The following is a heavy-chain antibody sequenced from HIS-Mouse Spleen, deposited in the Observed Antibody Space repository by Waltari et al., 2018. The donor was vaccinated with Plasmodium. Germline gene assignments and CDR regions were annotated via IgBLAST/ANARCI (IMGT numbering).Heavy chain of an antibody. Sequence: QVQLVQSGAEVKKPGASVKVSCKASGYTFTGYYMHWVLRPPGQGLEWMGWINPNSGGTNYAQKFQGRVTMTRDTSISTAYMELSRLRSDDTAVYYCARVLGYKAAAGTFVEYFQHWGQGTLVTVSS. D-gene: IGHD6-13*01. CDR3: ARVLGYKAAAGTFVEYFQH. CDR2: INPNSGGT. CDR1: GYTFTGYY. J-gene: IGHJ1*01. V-gene: IGHV1-2*02.